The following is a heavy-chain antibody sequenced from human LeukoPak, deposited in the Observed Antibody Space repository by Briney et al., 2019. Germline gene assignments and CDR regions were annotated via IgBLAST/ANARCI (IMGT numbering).Heavy chain of an antibody. CDR3: AKDLTAFYDYVWGSYPDY. Sequence: GRSLRLSCAASGFTFSSYGMHWVRQAPGKGLEWVAVISYDGSNKYYADSVKGRFTISRDNSKNTLYLQMNSLRAEDTAVYYCAKDLTAFYDYVWGSYPDYWGQGTLVTVSS. CDR1: GFTFSSYG. D-gene: IGHD3-16*01. V-gene: IGHV3-30*18. J-gene: IGHJ4*02. CDR2: ISYDGSNK.